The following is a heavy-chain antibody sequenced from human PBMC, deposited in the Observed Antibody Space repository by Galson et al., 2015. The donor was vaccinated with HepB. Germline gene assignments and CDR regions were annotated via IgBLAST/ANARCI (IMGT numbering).Heavy chain of an antibody. D-gene: IGHD3-9*01. CDR3: ARLEQTLDEYYYYMDV. CDR1: GYSFISYW. CDR2: LYPDESAA. V-gene: IGHV5-51*03. J-gene: IGHJ6*03. Sequence: QSGAAVTKPGASLKISCKGSGYSFISYWIGWVRPMPGKGLECMGFLYPDESAARYSPSFQGQVTISVDKSISTVYLEWGSLKASDTAMYYCARLEQTLDEYYYYMDVWGKGTTVTVSS.